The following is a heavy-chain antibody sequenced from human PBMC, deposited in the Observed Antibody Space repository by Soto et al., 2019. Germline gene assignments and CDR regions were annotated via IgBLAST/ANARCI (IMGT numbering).Heavy chain of an antibody. Sequence: SVKVSCKASGGTFSSYAISWVRQAPGQGLEWMGGIIPIFGTANYAQKFQGRVTITADESTSTAYMELSSLRSEDTAVYYCAKPTKRSYSSGWYPFDYWGQGTLVTVSS. J-gene: IGHJ4*02. CDR1: GGTFSSYA. CDR3: AKPTKRSYSSGWYPFDY. D-gene: IGHD6-19*01. CDR2: IIPIFGTA. V-gene: IGHV1-69*13.